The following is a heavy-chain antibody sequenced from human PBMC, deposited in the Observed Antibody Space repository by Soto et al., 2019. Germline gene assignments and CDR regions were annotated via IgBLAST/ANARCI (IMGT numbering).Heavy chain of an antibody. D-gene: IGHD2-2*01. J-gene: IGHJ5*02. CDR3: ARDHPALWVVVPAALWFDP. Sequence: PGGSLRLSCAASGFTFSSYSMNWVRQAPGKGLEWVSSISSSSSYIYYADSVKGRFTISRDNAKNSLYLQMNSLRAEDTAVYYCARDHPALWVVVPAALWFDPWGQGT. CDR2: ISSSSSYI. CDR1: GFTFSSYS. V-gene: IGHV3-21*01.